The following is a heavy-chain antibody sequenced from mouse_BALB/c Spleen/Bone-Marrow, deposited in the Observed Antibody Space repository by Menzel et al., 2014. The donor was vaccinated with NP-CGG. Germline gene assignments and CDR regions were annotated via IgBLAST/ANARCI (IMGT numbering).Heavy chain of an antibody. Sequence: VQLQQSGPVLARPGASVKMSCKASGYSFTSYWMYWIKQRPGQGLEWIGAIYPGNSGTTYNQNFKGKAKLTAVTSSSTAYMEHSSLTNEDSAGYYCTRTIAYEVEFDYWGQGTSLTVSS. J-gene: IGHJ2*03. CDR1: GYSFTSYW. CDR2: IYPGNSGT. D-gene: IGHD2-12*01. V-gene: IGHV1-5*01. CDR3: TRTIAYEVEFDY.